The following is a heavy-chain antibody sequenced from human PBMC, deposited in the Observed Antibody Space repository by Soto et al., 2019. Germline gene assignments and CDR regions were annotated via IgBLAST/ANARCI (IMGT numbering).Heavy chain of an antibody. CDR3: ASGSHVPHS. V-gene: IGHV4-30-2*01. D-gene: IGHD6-6*01. Sequence: QLQLQESGSGRVKPSQTLSLTCAVSGGSISSGGYSWSWIRQPPGKGLEWIGYISHSGSTYYNPSLKSRVTISVDRSKNQFSLKLSSVTAADTAMYYCASGSHVPHSWGQGTLVTVSS. CDR1: GGSISSGGYS. CDR2: ISHSGST. J-gene: IGHJ4*02.